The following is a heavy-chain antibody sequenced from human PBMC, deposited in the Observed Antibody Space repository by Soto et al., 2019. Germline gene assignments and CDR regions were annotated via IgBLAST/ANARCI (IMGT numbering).Heavy chain of an antibody. Sequence: QVQLVQSGPEVKKPGSSVKVSCKTSGDTFKKFAISWVRQAPGQGPEWMGGIIPMFGTTKYTQKFQGRVTFRADKSTGTAYMELTSLMSEDTATYFCARGVVTAAGAAPHYSHYGVDVWGQGTTVTVSS. V-gene: IGHV1-69*06. CDR3: ARGVVTAAGAAPHYSHYGVDV. D-gene: IGHD2-2*01. CDR1: GDTFKKFA. CDR2: IIPMFGTT. J-gene: IGHJ6*02.